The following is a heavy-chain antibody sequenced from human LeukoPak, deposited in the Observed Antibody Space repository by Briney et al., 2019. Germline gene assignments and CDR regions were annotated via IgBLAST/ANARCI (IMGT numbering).Heavy chain of an antibody. Sequence: ASVKVSCKASGYIFTGYYLHWVRQAPGQGLEWMGWINPNSGGTNYAQKFQGRVTMTRDTSISTAYMELSRLRSDDTAVYYCARGLGVSDYYYYYMDVWGKGTTVTVSS. CDR1: GYIFTGYY. CDR3: ARGLGVSDYYYYYMDV. V-gene: IGHV1-2*02. D-gene: IGHD3-10*01. CDR2: INPNSGGT. J-gene: IGHJ6*03.